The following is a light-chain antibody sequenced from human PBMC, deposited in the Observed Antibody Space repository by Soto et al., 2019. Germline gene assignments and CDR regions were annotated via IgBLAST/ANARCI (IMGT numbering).Light chain of an antibody. V-gene: IGLV4-69*01. Sequence: QSVLTQSPSASPSLGASVKLTCTLSSGHSSYAIAWHQQQPEKGPRYLMKLNSDGRHSKGDGIPDRFSGSSSGAERYLTISSLQSEDEADSYCQTWGTGTWVFGGGTKLTVL. CDR1: SGHSSYA. J-gene: IGLJ3*02. CDR3: QTWGTGTWV. CDR2: LNSDGRH.